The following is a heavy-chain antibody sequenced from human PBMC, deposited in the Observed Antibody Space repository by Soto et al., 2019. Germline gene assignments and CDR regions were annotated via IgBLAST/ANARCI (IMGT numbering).Heavy chain of an antibody. Sequence: LSLTFTVSGGSISSSSYYWGWIRQPPGKGLEWIGSIYYSGSTYYNPSLKSRVTISVDTSKNQFSLKLSSVTAADTAVYYCARRPNLEWRIYYGMDVWGQGTTVTVSS. CDR2: IYYSGST. CDR3: ARRPNLEWRIYYGMDV. J-gene: IGHJ6*02. D-gene: IGHD3-3*01. V-gene: IGHV4-39*01. CDR1: GGSISSSSYY.